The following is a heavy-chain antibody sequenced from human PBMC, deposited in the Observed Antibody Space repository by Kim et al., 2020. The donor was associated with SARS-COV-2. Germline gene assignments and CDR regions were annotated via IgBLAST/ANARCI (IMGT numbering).Heavy chain of an antibody. CDR2: SRDKPRRYST. J-gene: IGHJ4*01. CDR1: GFSLSDYF. D-gene: IGHD2-8*01. V-gene: IGHV3-72*01. CDR3: GRGLNGADAAGVY. Sequence: GGSLRLSCAASGFSLSDYFIDWFRQAPGKRLEWVARSRDKPRRYSTEYAASVRGRFTLSRDESWNSLYLLMNSLKIEDAGVYYCGRGLNGADAAGVYWG.